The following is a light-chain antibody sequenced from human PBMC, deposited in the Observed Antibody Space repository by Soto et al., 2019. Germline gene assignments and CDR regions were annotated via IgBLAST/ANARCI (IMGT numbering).Light chain of an antibody. CDR3: QQCNSYPWT. J-gene: IGKJ1*01. CDR1: QIINQC. V-gene: IGKV1-5*03. CDR2: KAS. Sequence: DIQMTQSPSTLSASVGDRVTIACRASQIINQCLAWYQQKPGKATKFLIYKASNLESGVPSRFSGSGSGTEFTLTISSLQADDSATYYCQQCNSYPWTFGQGTKVEIK.